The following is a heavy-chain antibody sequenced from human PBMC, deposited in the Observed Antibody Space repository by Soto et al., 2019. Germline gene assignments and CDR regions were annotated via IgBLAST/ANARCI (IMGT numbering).Heavy chain of an antibody. J-gene: IGHJ6*02. D-gene: IGHD3-9*01. Sequence: QVQLVESGGGVVQPGRSLRLSCAASGFTFSSYGMHWVRQAPGKGLEWVAVIWYDGSNKYYADSVKGRFTISRDNSKNTLYLQMNSLRAEDTAVYYCEGYYDIFTGYYNPSLIYGMDVWGQGTTVTVCS. CDR1: GFTFSSYG. CDR3: EGYYDIFTGYYNPSLIYGMDV. V-gene: IGHV3-33*01. CDR2: IWYDGSNK.